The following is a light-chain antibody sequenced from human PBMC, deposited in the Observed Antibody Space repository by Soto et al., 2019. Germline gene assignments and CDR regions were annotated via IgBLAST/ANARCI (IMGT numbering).Light chain of an antibody. CDR2: GAF. CDR1: QSVSSSY. J-gene: IGKJ1*01. CDR3: QQYGSSPLT. V-gene: IGKV3-20*01. Sequence: EIVLTQSRGTLSLSPGERATLSCRASQSVSSSYLAWYQQKPGQAPRPLIYGAFSRATGIPDRFRGSGSGTDFTLTFSRLEPEDFAVYYCQQYGSSPLTFGQGTKVDIK.